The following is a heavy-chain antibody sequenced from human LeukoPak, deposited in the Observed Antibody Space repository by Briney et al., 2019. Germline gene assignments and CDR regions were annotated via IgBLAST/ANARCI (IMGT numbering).Heavy chain of an antibody. CDR1: GFTFSNFA. Sequence: PGGSLRLSCAASGFTFSNFAISWFRQAPGRGLEWVSAAGTATDTSYADSVKGRFTISRDNSKNTLYLKMNSLGAEDTAVYYCAKEGSRRRFDFDSWGRGTLVTVSS. J-gene: IGHJ4*02. CDR3: AKEGSRRRFDFDS. CDR2: AGTATDT. V-gene: IGHV3-23*01. D-gene: IGHD3-16*01.